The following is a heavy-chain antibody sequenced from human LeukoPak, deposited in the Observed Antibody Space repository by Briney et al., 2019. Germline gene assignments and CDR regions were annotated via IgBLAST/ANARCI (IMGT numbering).Heavy chain of an antibody. CDR1: GGSISSGDYY. CDR3: ARDSAIFYGMDV. Sequence: SQTLSLTCTVSGGSISSGDYYWSWIRQPPGKGLEWIGYIFYSGSTYYNPSLKSRLFISVDTSRNQFSLKPTSVTAADTAVYYCARDSAIFYGMDVWGQGTTVTVSS. J-gene: IGHJ6*02. V-gene: IGHV4-30-4*01. CDR2: IFYSGST. D-gene: IGHD3-3*01.